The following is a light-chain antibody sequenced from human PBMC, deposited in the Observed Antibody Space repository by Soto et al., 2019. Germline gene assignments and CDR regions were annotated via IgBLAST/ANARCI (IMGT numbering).Light chain of an antibody. J-gene: IGLJ3*02. CDR2: EGS. CDR1: SSDVGSYNL. CDR3: CSYAGSTTWV. Sequence: VLTQPASVSGSPGQSITISCTGTSSDVGSYNLVSWYQQHPGKAPKLMIYEGSKRPSGVSNRFSGSKSGNTASLTISGLQAEDEADYYCCSYAGSTTWVFGGGTK. V-gene: IGLV2-23*01.